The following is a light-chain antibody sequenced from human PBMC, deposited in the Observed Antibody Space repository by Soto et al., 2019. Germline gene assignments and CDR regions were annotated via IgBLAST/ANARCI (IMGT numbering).Light chain of an antibody. CDR3: LQHNSYPRP. Sequence: DIQMTQSPSSLSASVGDRVTITCRASQGIRNDLSWYQQKPGKVPKRLIYAASTLQSGVPSRFVGSGFGTEFTLTILSLQPEDFATYYCLQHNSYPRPFGQGTKVDIK. V-gene: IGKV1-17*01. CDR2: AAS. J-gene: IGKJ1*01. CDR1: QGIRND.